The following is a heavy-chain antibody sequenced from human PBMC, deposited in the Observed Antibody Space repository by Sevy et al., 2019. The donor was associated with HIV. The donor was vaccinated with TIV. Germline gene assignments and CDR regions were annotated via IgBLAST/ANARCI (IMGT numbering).Heavy chain of an antibody. V-gene: IGHV3-7*01. Sequence: GGSLRLSCAASGISFSNYWMSWVRQAPGKGLEWVANINQDGSEKKFVGSVKGRFTISRENAKNSVYLQMNSLTAEDTAVYYCARDRWAKYPEDGFDIWGQGTMVTVSS. CDR2: INQDGSEK. CDR1: GISFSNYW. CDR3: ARDRWAKYPEDGFDI. J-gene: IGHJ3*02.